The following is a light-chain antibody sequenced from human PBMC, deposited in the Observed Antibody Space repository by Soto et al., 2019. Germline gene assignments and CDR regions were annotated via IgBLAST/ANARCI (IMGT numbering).Light chain of an antibody. CDR3: CSYAGSYAM. V-gene: IGLV2-11*01. Sequence: QSALTQPRSVSGSPGQSVTISCTGTISDVGGYNYVSWYQQHPGKAPKLMIYDVSQRPSGVPDRFSGSKSGNTASLTISGLQAEDEANYYCCSYAGSYAMFGGGTKLTVL. CDR2: DVS. CDR1: ISDVGGYNY. J-gene: IGLJ3*02.